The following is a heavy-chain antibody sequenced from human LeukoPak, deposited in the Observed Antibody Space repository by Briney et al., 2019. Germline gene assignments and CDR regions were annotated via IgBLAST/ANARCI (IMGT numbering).Heavy chain of an antibody. J-gene: IGHJ4*02. CDR3: AKDSMSAY. V-gene: IGHV3-43*02. CDR2: IIGDGGRT. D-gene: IGHD2/OR15-2a*01. CDR1: GFSFDDYA. Sequence: GGSLRLSCAASGFSFDDYAMHWVRQAPGKGLEWVCHIIGDGGRTYYVDSVKGRFTISRDNSKNSLYLQMNSLRTEDTAFYYCAKDSMSAYWGQGTLVTVSS.